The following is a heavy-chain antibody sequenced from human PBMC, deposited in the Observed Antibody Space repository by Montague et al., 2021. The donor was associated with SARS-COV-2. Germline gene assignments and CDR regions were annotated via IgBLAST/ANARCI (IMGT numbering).Heavy chain of an antibody. CDR3: AKDSYYYGLGYGMDV. CDR2: ISSSSSTI. V-gene: IGHV3-48*01. D-gene: IGHD3-10*01. CDR1: GFTFSSYR. J-gene: IGHJ6*02. Sequence: SLRLSCAASGFTFSSYRMNWVRQAPGKGLGWVSFISSSSSTIYYADSVKGRFTISRDNSKNVLYLQMNSLRAEDTALYYCAKDSYYYGLGYGMDVWGQGTTVTVSS.